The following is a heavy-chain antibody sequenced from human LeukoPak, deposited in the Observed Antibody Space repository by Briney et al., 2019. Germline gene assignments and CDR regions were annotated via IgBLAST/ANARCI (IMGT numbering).Heavy chain of an antibody. Sequence: GGSLRLSCAASGFTFSDYYMSWIRQAPGKGLEWVSYISSSGSTIYYADSVKGRFTISRDNAKNSLYLQMNSLRAEDTAVYYCAKDRESLPAWWFDPWGQGTLVTVSS. CDR1: GFTFSDYY. J-gene: IGHJ5*02. V-gene: IGHV3-11*04. CDR3: AKDRESLPAWWFDP. D-gene: IGHD2-15*01. CDR2: ISSSGSTI.